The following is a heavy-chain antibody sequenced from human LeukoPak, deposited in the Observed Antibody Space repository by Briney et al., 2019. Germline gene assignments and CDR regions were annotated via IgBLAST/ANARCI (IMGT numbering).Heavy chain of an antibody. J-gene: IGHJ4*02. D-gene: IGHD1-26*01. Sequence: SVKVSCKASGGTFSSYAISWVRQAPGQGLEWMGRIIPILGIANYAQKFQGRVTITADKSTSTAYMELSSLRSEDTAVYYCXRWGELGVDYWGQGTLVTVSS. V-gene: IGHV1-69*04. CDR3: XRWGELGVDY. CDR2: IIPILGIA. CDR1: GGTFSSYA.